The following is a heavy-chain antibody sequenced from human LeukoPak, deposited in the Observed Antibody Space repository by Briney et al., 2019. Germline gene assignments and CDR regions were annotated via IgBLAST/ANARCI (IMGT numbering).Heavy chain of an antibody. V-gene: IGHV2-5*02. Sequence: SGPTLVNPTQTLTLTCAFSGFSFTTSGVGVGWIRQPRGKALEWLALLYWDGDSRYSLSLKNRLTITKDTSNNQVVLRMINMDPVDTATYFCAHSLGRRKDYYYMDVWGKGTTVTISS. CDR2: LYWDGDS. J-gene: IGHJ6*03. CDR3: AHSLGRRKDYYYMDV. CDR1: GFSFTTSGVG.